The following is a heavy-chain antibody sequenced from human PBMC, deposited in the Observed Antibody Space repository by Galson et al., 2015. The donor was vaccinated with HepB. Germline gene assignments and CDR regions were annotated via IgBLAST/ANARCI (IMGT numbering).Heavy chain of an antibody. J-gene: IGHJ4*02. CDR1: GFTFSSYS. D-gene: IGHD2-21*02. Sequence: SLRLSCAASGFTFSSYSMNWVRQAPGKGLEWVSYISSSSSTIYYADSVKGRFTISRDNAKNSLYLHMNSLRDEDTAVYYCARDGELGVVVAASFDYWGQGTLVTVSS. CDR3: ARDGELGVVVAASFDY. V-gene: IGHV3-48*02. CDR2: ISSSSSTI.